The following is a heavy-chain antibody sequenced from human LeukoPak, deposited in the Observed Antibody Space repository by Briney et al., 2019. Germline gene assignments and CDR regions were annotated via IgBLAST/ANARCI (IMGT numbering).Heavy chain of an antibody. Sequence: SETLSLTCTVSGGSLSTYYWSWIRQSPGKGLEWIGYIYYSGSTSYNPSLKSRLTISIDTSKTQFYLKLSSVTAADTAVYYCARVVYSGSWGYFDYWGQGILVTVSS. V-gene: IGHV4-59*01. D-gene: IGHD3-10*01. CDR3: ARVVYSGSWGYFDY. CDR1: GGSLSTYY. CDR2: IYYSGST. J-gene: IGHJ4*02.